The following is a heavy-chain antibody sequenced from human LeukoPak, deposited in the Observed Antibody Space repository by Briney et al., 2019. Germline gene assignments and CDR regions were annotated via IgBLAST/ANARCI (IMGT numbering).Heavy chain of an antibody. V-gene: IGHV3-21*01. J-gene: IGHJ5*02. CDR2: ISSSSSYI. CDR3: ARGIAVAGNLNWSQLRLNNWFDP. D-gene: IGHD6-19*01. Sequence: PGGSLRLSCAASGFTFSSYSMNWVRLAPGKGLEWVSSISSSSSYIYYADSVKGRFTISRDNAKNSLYLQMNSLRAEDTAVYYCARGIAVAGNLNWSQLRLNNWFDPWGQGTLVTVSS. CDR1: GFTFSSYS.